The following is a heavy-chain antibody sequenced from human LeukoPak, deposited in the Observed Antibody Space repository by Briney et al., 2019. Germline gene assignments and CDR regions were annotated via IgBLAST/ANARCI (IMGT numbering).Heavy chain of an antibody. J-gene: IGHJ6*02. Sequence: SETLSLTCAVYGGSFSGYYWSWIRQPPGKGLEWIGEINHSGSTNYNPSLKSRVTISVDTSRNQFSLKLSSVTAADTAVYYCARVPGRSTSLHDYYYYYGMDVWGQGTTVTVSS. V-gene: IGHV4-34*01. CDR2: INHSGST. D-gene: IGHD2-2*01. CDR3: ARVPGRSTSLHDYYYYYGMDV. CDR1: GGSFSGYY.